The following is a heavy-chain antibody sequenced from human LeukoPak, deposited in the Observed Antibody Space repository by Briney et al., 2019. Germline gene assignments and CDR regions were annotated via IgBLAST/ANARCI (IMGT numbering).Heavy chain of an antibody. V-gene: IGHV4-39*07. CDR3: ARDSGYYYDSWWFDP. J-gene: IGHJ5*02. CDR1: GGSISSSSYY. CDR2: IYYSGST. Sequence: SETLSLTCTVSGGSISSSSYYWGWIRQPPGKGLEWIGSIYYSGSTYYNPSLKSRVTMSADTSKNQFSLKLSSVTAADTAVYYCARDSGYYYDSWWFDPWGQGTLATVSS. D-gene: IGHD3-22*01.